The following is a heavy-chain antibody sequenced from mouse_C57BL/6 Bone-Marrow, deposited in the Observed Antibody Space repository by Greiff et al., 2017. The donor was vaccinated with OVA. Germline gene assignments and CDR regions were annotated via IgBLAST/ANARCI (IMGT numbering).Heavy chain of an antibody. CDR1: GFNIKDDY. J-gene: IGHJ2*01. Sequence: EVQLVESGAELVRPGASVKLSCTASGFNIKDDYMHWVKQRPEQGLEWIGWIDPENGDTEYASKFQGKATITADTSSNTAYLQLSSLTSEDTAVYYCTTGRGYGSSYFDYWGQGTTLTVSS. D-gene: IGHD1-1*01. V-gene: IGHV14-4*01. CDR2: IDPENGDT. CDR3: TTGRGYGSSYFDY.